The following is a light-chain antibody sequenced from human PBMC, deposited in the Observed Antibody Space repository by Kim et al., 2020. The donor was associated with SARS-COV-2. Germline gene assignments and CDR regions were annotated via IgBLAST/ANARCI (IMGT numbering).Light chain of an antibody. Sequence: EIVLTQSPGTLSLSPEERATLSCRASQSVSSSYLAWYQQKPGQAPRLLIYGASSRATGIPDRFSGSGSGTDFTLTISRLEPEDFAVYYCQQYGSSFGGGTKVDIK. CDR1: QSVSSSY. J-gene: IGKJ4*01. CDR3: QQYGSS. CDR2: GAS. V-gene: IGKV3-20*01.